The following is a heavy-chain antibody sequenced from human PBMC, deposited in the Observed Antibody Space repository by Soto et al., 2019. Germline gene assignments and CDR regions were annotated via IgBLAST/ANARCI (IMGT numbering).Heavy chain of an antibody. CDR2: ISAYNGNT. Sequence: GASVKVSCKASGYTFTSYGISWVRQAPGQGLEWMGWISAYNGNTNYAQKLQGRVTMTTDTSTSTAYMELRNLRSDDTAVYYCARRRDYYGSGSYYSVLVDYYGMDVWGQGTTVTVSS. D-gene: IGHD3-10*01. CDR1: GYTFTSYG. CDR3: ARRRDYYGSGSYYSVLVDYYGMDV. V-gene: IGHV1-18*01. J-gene: IGHJ6*02.